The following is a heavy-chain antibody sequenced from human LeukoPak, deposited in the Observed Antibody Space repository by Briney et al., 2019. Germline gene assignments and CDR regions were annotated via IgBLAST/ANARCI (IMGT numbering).Heavy chain of an antibody. V-gene: IGHV4-59*11. J-gene: IGHJ3*02. CDR2: ISDIGST. CDR3: ARDLVTVTKGFDI. D-gene: IGHD4-17*01. Sequence: SETLSLTCAVSDDSFSSHYWTWIRQPPGKGLEWIGYISDIGSTNYNPSLKSRVTISIDTSKNQFSLKLSSVTAAGTAVYYCARDLVTVTKGFDIWGQGTMVSVSS. CDR1: DDSFSSHY.